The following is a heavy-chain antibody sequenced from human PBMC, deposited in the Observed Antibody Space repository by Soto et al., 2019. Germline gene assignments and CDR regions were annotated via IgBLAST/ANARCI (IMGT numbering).Heavy chain of an antibody. CDR3: ASGYYDSSGPQSIDY. V-gene: IGHV1-69*13. CDR2: IIPIFGTA. CDR1: GGTFSSYA. Sequence: EASVTVSCQASGGTFSSYAISWVRQAPGQGLEWMGGIIPIFGTANYAQKFQGRVTITADESTSTAYMELSSLRSEDTAVYYCASGYYDSSGPQSIDYWGQGTLVTVSS. D-gene: IGHD3-22*01. J-gene: IGHJ4*02.